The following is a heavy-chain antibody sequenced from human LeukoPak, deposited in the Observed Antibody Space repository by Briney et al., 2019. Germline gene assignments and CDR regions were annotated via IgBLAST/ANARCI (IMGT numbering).Heavy chain of an antibody. V-gene: IGHV4-31*03. CDR3: ARDGATGVLDH. Sequence: SETLSLTCTVSGGSIRSAGYSWYWIRQFPGRGLEWIGYIYYSGNTAYNPSLKSRVTISLDTSENQFSLYLTSVTAADTAVYFCARDGATGVLDHWGQGTLVTVSS. D-gene: IGHD1-14*01. CDR2: IYYSGNT. CDR1: GGSIRSAGYS. J-gene: IGHJ4*02.